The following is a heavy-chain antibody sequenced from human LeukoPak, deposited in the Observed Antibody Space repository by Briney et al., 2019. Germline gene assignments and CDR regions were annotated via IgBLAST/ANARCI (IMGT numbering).Heavy chain of an antibody. Sequence: GGSLRLSCAASGFTFSSYAMHWVRQAPGKGLEWVAVISYDGSNKYYADSVKGRFTISRDNSKNTLYLQMNSLRAEDTAVYYCARVGPSSGWSEYFQHWGQGTLVTVSS. CDR2: ISYDGSNK. CDR3: ARVGPSSGWSEYFQH. D-gene: IGHD6-19*01. CDR1: GFTFSSYA. V-gene: IGHV3-30-3*01. J-gene: IGHJ1*01.